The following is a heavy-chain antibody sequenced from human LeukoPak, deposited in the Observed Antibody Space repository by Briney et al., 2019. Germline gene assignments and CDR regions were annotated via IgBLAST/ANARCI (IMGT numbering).Heavy chain of an antibody. J-gene: IGHJ4*02. CDR2: LNIRGTS. Sequence: PSETLSLTCSVSGVSLSSGSHFWRWIRQPVGKGLEWIGRLNIRGTSNYNPSLEGRARVSIDTSKNQFSLKLTSVTAADTAVYYCARGQYYGSTDFDYWGQGTLVTVSS. D-gene: IGHD3-10*01. V-gene: IGHV4-61*02. CDR1: GVSLSSGSHF. CDR3: ARGQYYGSTDFDY.